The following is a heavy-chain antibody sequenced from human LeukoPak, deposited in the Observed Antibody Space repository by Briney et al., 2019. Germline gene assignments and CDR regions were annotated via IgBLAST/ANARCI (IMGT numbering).Heavy chain of an antibody. CDR2: IKQDGSEK. D-gene: IGHD3-9*01. CDR3: ARVSYDILTGYYSDPFFDY. J-gene: IGHJ4*02. Sequence: PGGSLRLSCAASGFTFSSYWMSWVRQAPGKGLEWVANIKQDGSEKYYVDSVKGRFTISRDNAKNSLYLQMNSLRAEDTAVYYCARVSYDILTGYYSDPFFDYWGQGTLVTV. CDR1: GFTFSSYW. V-gene: IGHV3-7*03.